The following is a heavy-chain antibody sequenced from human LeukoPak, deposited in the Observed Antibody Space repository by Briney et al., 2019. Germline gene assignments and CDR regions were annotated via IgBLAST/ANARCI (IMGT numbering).Heavy chain of an antibody. J-gene: IGHJ4*02. CDR2: ISSSGSYI. Sequence: GGSLRLSCAASGFTFSSYSMNWVRQAPGKGLEWVSSISSSGSYIYYADSVKGRFTISRDNAKNSLYLQMNSLRAEDTAVYYCARSTPMTTVTTNFDYWGQGTLVTVSS. CDR3: ARSTPMTTVTTNFDY. CDR1: GFTFSSYS. V-gene: IGHV3-21*01. D-gene: IGHD4-11*01.